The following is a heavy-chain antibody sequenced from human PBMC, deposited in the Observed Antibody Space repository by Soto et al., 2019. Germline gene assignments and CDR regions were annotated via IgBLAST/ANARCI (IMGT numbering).Heavy chain of an antibody. CDR3: ARDNFQRGSSTLYGMDV. V-gene: IGHV4-59*01. J-gene: IGHJ6*02. CDR1: VGSISSYY. CDR2: IYYSGST. D-gene: IGHD6-6*01. Sequence: PSETLSLTCTVSVGSISSYYWSWIRQPPGKGLEWIGYIYYSGSTNYNPSLKSRVTISVDTSKNQFSLKLSSVTAADTAVYYCARDNFQRGSSTLYGMDVWGQGTTVTVSS.